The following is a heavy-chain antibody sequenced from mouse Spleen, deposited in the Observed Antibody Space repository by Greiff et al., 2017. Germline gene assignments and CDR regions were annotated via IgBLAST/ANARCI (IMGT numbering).Heavy chain of an antibody. V-gene: IGHV5-9-3*01. CDR1: GFTFSSYA. D-gene: IGHD2-10*01. CDR2: ISSGGSYT. Sequence: EVKVVESGGGLVKLGGSLKLSCAASGFTFSSYAMSWVRQTPEKRLEWVATISSGGSYTYYPDSVKGRFTISRDNAKNTLYLQMSSLRSEDTAMYYCARQAYYGNSYAMDYWGQGTSVTVSS. J-gene: IGHJ4*01. CDR3: ARQAYYGNSYAMDY.